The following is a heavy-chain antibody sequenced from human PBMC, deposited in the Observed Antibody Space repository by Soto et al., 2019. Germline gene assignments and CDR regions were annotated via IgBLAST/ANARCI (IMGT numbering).Heavy chain of an antibody. CDR1: GFTFSSYG. CDR2: IYYSGST. CDR3: ASGRTTVTYYYYYMDV. V-gene: IGHV4-39*01. D-gene: IGHD4-17*01. J-gene: IGHJ6*03. Sequence: GSLRLSCAASGFTFSSYGMHWVRQAPGKGLEWVGSIYYSGSTYYNPSLKSRVTISVDTSKNQFSLKLSSVTAADTAVYYCASGRTTVTYYYYYMDVWGKGTTVTVSS.